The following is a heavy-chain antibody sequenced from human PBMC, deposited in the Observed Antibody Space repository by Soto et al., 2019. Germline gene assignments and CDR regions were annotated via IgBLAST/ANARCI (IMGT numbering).Heavy chain of an antibody. J-gene: IGHJ6*02. D-gene: IGHD5-12*01. CDR1: GFTFSSYN. CDR2: ISSSRSYI. Sequence: EVQLVESGGGLVKPGGSLRLSCAASGFTFSSYNMNWVRQAPGKALEWVSAISSSRSYIYYADSGKGRFTVSRDNATNAPYLQMNSLRAEDTAAYYCARTLRDGYNNYYYYYGMDVWAHGTTVTFSS. V-gene: IGHV3-21*01. CDR3: ARTLRDGYNNYYYYYGMDV.